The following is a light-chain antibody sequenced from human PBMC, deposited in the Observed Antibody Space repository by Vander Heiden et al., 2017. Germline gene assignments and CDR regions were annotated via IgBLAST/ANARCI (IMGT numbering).Light chain of an antibody. CDR3: QTWGTGIQV. CDR1: SERSDDD. Sequence: VVTQSPSASASLGVSVKLICTLRSERSDDDGAWHHQRPDKGPRVLMRIYSNGEDYKGDGIHDRFAGSSSGAERYLTISSLQSEEEADYYCQTWGTGIQVFGGGTKLTVL. V-gene: IGLV4-69*01. J-gene: IGLJ2*01. CDR2: IYSNGED.